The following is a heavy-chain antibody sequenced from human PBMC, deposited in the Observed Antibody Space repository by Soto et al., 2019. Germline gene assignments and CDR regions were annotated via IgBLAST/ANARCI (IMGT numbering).Heavy chain of an antibody. CDR3: ARTQNPPDNRFDP. V-gene: IGHV4-59*01. Sequence: PSDTLSLTCPVAGGSISRYCWSWIRPPPGKGLEWIGYIYYSGSTNYNPSLKSRVTISVDTSKNQFSLKLSSVTAADTAVYYCARTQNPPDNRFDPWGQGTLVTV. J-gene: IGHJ5*02. CDR1: GGSISRYC. CDR2: IYYSGST.